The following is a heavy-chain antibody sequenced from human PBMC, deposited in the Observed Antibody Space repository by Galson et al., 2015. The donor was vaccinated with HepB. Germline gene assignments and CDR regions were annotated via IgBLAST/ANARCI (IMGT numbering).Heavy chain of an antibody. J-gene: IGHJ6*03. D-gene: IGHD2-2*01. CDR2: IWYDGSNK. V-gene: IGHV3-33*01. Sequence: SLRLSCAASGFTFSSYGMHWVRQAPGKGLEWVAVIWYDGSNKYYADSVKGRFTISRDNSKNTLYLQMNSLRAEDTAVYYCARGTYCSSTSCQKLYYYYMDVWGKGTTVTVSS. CDR1: GFTFSSYG. CDR3: ARGTYCSSTSCQKLYYYYMDV.